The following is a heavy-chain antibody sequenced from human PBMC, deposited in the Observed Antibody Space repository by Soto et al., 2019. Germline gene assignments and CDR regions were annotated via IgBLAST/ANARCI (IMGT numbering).Heavy chain of an antibody. CDR3: ATVATNSYNCLAP. V-gene: IGHV3-74*01. Sequence: EVQLVESGGTLVQPGGSLRLSCAASGFTFNTYWMHWVRQAPGKGLVWVSRINSDGTKTTYADSVKGRFTISRDNAKNTVYLHMSSLRAAGTAVYYCATVATNSYNCLAPGGQGTLFTFSS. CDR1: GFTFNTYW. J-gene: IGHJ5*02. D-gene: IGHD5-12*01. CDR2: INSDGTKT.